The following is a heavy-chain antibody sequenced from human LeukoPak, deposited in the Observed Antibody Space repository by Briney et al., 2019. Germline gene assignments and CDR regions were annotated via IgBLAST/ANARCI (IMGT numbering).Heavy chain of an antibody. V-gene: IGHV4-38-2*02. Sequence: SETLSLTCSVSGFSIGTGHSWGWIRPPPGKGLEWIGTIYHRGNTYYNPSLMSRVTISLDTSKNQFSLRLTSVTAADTALYYCAREVESWFGDLLSYFDSWGQGTQVTVSS. CDR1: GFSIGTGHS. J-gene: IGHJ4*02. D-gene: IGHD3-10*01. CDR2: IYHRGNT. CDR3: AREVESWFGDLLSYFDS.